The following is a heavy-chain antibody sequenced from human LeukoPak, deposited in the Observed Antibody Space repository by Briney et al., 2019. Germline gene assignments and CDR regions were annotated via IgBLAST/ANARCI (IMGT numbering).Heavy chain of an antibody. V-gene: IGHV1-69*13. J-gene: IGHJ4*02. CDR2: IIPIFGTA. CDR3: ARSYYYGSGSYYTPKYYFDY. CDR1: GGTFSSYA. Sequence: GASVKVSCKASGGTFSSYAISWVRQAPGQGLEWMGGIIPIFGTANYAQKFQGRVTITADESTSTAYMELSSLRSEDTAVYYCARSYYYGSGSYYTPKYYFDYWGQGTLVTVSS. D-gene: IGHD3-10*01.